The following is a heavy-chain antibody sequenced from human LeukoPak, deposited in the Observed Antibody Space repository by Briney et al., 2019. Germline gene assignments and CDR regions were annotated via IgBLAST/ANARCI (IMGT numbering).Heavy chain of an antibody. D-gene: IGHD3-10*01. CDR3: VTDGENLLVRAIDY. V-gene: IGHV3-48*03. CDR1: GFTFSSYE. J-gene: IGHJ4*02. CDR2: ISNSGDST. Sequence: GRSLRLSCAASGFTFSSYEMNWVRQAPGKGLEWVSYISNSGDSTYYADSVKGRFTSSRDNAKNSLYLQMNSLRDEDTAVYYCVTDGENLLVRAIDYWGQGTLVTVSS.